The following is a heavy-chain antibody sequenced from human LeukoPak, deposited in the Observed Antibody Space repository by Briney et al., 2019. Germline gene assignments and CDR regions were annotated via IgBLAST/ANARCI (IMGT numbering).Heavy chain of an antibody. J-gene: IGHJ4*02. CDR2: IFYSGST. CDR1: GGSISSYY. V-gene: IGHV4-59*01. D-gene: IGHD6-13*01. Sequence: PSETLSLTCTVSGGSISSYYWGWIRQPPREGLEWIGYIFYSGSTNYNPSLKSRVTISVDTSKNQFSLKLSSVTAADTAVYYWARGGSWYYFAYWGQGTLVTVSS. CDR3: ARGGSWYYFAY.